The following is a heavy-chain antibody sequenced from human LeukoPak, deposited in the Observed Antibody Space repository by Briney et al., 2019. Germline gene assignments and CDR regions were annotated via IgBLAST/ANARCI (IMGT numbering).Heavy chain of an antibody. CDR1: GYTFTGYY. V-gene: IGHV1-2*02. J-gene: IGHJ4*02. CDR3: ARLDITIIPY. D-gene: IGHD3-22*01. CDR2: INPNSGGT. Sequence: ASVKVSCKASGYTFTGYYMHWVRQAPGQGLEWLGWINPNSGGTNYAQKFQGRITMTRDTSITTAYMELSSLTSDDTAVYYCARLDITIIPYGGQGTLVTVSS.